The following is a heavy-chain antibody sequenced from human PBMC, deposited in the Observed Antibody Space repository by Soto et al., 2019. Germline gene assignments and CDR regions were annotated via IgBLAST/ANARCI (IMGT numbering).Heavy chain of an antibody. Sequence: QVQVVQSGAEVKKPGSSVKVSCKASGGTFSSYAISWVRQAPGQGLEWMGGFIPIFGTANYAQKFQGRVTIGADESTSTGYMELSSLRSADTAVYYCATNPGPYCWGSGAPRSGYCQQWGQRTLVTVSS. D-gene: IGHD3-10*01. CDR2: FIPIFGTA. J-gene: IGHJ1*01. CDR1: GGTFSSYA. V-gene: IGHV1-69*01. CDR3: ATNPGPYCWGSGAPRSGYCQQ.